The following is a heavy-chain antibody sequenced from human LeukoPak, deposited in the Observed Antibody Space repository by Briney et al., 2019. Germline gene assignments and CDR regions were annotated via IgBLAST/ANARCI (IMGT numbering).Heavy chain of an antibody. J-gene: IGHJ6*02. CDR2: ISHDGSKK. CDR3: ARDYGSGRGVEISYYHYGMDV. D-gene: IGHD3-10*01. V-gene: IGHV3-30-3*01. Sequence: GRSLRLSCAASGFAFSSYAVHWVRQAPGKGLECVAVISHDGSKKYYADFVKGRFTISRDNSKNTLYLHMNSLIPEDTAVYFCARDYGSGRGVEISYYHYGMDVWGQGTTVTVSS. CDR1: GFAFSSYA.